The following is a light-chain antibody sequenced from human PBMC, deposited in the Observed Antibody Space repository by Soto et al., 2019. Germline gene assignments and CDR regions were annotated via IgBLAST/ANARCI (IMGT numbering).Light chain of an antibody. Sequence: QSALTQPRSVSGSPGQSVTISCTGTSSDVGGYNHVSWYQQHPGKAPNLMIYDVNKRPSGVPDRFSGSKSGNTASLTISGLQAADEADYYCCSYAGSYSWMFGGGTKLTVL. CDR2: DVN. CDR3: CSYAGSYSWM. V-gene: IGLV2-11*01. J-gene: IGLJ3*02. CDR1: SSDVGGYNH.